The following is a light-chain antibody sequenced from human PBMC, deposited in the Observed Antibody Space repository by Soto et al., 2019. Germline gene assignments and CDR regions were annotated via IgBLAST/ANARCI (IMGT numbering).Light chain of an antibody. CDR3: QRDSSTPFT. V-gene: IGKV4-1*01. J-gene: IGKJ3*01. CDR2: WAS. Sequence: DIVMTQSPDSLAVSLGERATINCKSSQSVLYSSNNKNYLDCDQQKPVPTPKLLIYWASTRESGVPDRFSGSWSGTYFTLTISRLPDEYVAFYCCQRDSSTPFTFGPGTKVDIK. CDR1: QSVLYSSNNKNY.